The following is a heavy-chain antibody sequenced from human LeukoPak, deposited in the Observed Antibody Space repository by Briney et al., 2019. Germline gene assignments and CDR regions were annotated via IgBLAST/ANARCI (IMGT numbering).Heavy chain of an antibody. D-gene: IGHD2-15*01. V-gene: IGHV5-51*01. CDR1: GYSFPTYW. Sequence: GESLKISCKGSGYSFPTYWIAWVRQMPGKGLECMGIIYPGDSDTRYSPSFQGQVTISADKSISTAYLQWSSLKASDTAMYYCARNHDDCSGGTCSFDPWGQGTLVTVSS. CDR3: ARNHDDCSGGTCSFDP. J-gene: IGHJ5*02. CDR2: IYPGDSDT.